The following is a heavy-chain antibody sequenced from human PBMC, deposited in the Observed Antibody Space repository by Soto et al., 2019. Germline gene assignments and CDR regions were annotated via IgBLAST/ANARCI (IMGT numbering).Heavy chain of an antibody. V-gene: IGHV1-69*13. CDR1: GGTFNNYP. D-gene: IGHD5-12*01. CDR3: SRGRGYSGDDHYYYFDMDV. Sequence: SVKVSCKASGGTFNNYPITWVRQAPGEGLEWMGGSIPIFGTANYAQKFQGRVTISVDESTSTAYMELSSLRSEDTAVYYCSRGRGYSGDDHYYYFDMDVWGQGTTVTVSS. CDR2: SIPIFGTA. J-gene: IGHJ6*02.